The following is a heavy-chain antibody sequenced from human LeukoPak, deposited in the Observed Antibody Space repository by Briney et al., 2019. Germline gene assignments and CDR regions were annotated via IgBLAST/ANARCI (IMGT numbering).Heavy chain of an antibody. D-gene: IGHD3-16*01. CDR3: ARAPLDSTLGDWFDP. V-gene: IGHV4-59*01. Sequence: SETLSLTCTVSGGSISSYYWSWIRQPPWKGLEWIGYIYYSGSTNYNPSLKSRVTISVDTSKNQFSLKLSSVTAADTAVYYCARAPLDSTLGDWFDPWGQETLVTVSS. CDR1: GGSISSYY. CDR2: IYYSGST. J-gene: IGHJ5*02.